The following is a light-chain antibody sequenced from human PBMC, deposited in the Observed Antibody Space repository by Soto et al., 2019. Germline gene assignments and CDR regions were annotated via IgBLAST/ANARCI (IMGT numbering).Light chain of an antibody. Sequence: DIQMTQSPSSLSASVGDRVTITCRASQSISSYLNWYQQKPGKAPKLLIYAASSLQSGVPSRFSGSGSGTDFTLTISSLQPEDFATYYCQQSYNKPYTFGQGTKVDIK. CDR2: AAS. CDR1: QSISSY. J-gene: IGKJ2*01. CDR3: QQSYNKPYT. V-gene: IGKV1-39*01.